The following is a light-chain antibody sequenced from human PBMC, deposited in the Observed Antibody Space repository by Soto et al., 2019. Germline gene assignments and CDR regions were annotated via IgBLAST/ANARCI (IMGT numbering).Light chain of an antibody. CDR1: SSDVGAYSY. CDR3: SSYTSRSTLDYV. Sequence: QSALTQPASVSGSPGQSITISCTGTSSDVGAYSYVSWYLQHPGKAPKLIIYEVTNRPSGVSNRFSGSKSGNTASLTISGLQAEDEADYYCSSYTSRSTLDYVFGSGTKVTVL. V-gene: IGLV2-14*01. CDR2: EVT. J-gene: IGLJ1*01.